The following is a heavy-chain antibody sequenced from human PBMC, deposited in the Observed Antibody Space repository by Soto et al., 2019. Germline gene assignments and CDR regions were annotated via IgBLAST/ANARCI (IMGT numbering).Heavy chain of an antibody. CDR1: GFFFSSYT. CDR3: AKARDQQWVRLPFDY. D-gene: IGHD6-19*01. CDR2: FSATSENT. Sequence: EVQLLESGGGLVQPGGSLRLSCVGSGFFFSSYTMTWVRQAPGRGLDWVPVFSATSENTYYADSVRARFTISRDNSKNTLFLQMNSLTAEDTAMYYCAKARDQQWVRLPFDYWGQGILVIVSS. V-gene: IGHV3-23*01. J-gene: IGHJ4*02.